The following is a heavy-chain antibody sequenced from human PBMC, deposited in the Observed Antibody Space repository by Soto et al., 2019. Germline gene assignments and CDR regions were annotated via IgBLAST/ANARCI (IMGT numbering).Heavy chain of an antibody. CDR1: GFTFSSYW. V-gene: IGHV3-7*01. CDR3: ARVAVVVIAIPGHDAFDI. J-gene: IGHJ3*02. Sequence: GGSLRLSCAASGFTFSSYWMSWVRQAPGKGLEWVANIKQDGSEKYYVDSVKGRFTISRDNAKNSLYLQMNSLRAEDTAVYYCARVAVVVIAIPGHDAFDIWGQGTMVTVSS. CDR2: IKQDGSEK. D-gene: IGHD2-21*01.